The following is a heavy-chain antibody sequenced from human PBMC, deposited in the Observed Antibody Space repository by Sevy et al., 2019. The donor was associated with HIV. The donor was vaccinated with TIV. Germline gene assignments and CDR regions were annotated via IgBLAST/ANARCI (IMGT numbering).Heavy chain of an antibody. CDR3: AHETFGRFES. Sequence: GGSLRLSCEASGFTFSANWMNWVRQAPGKGLEWVANIKADGSDKHYVDSVGGRFTISRDNAKNLLFLQMNSLRVEDTAVYYCAHETFGRFESWGQGTLVTVSS. CDR2: IKADGSDK. J-gene: IGHJ4*02. D-gene: IGHD3-16*01. V-gene: IGHV3-7*01. CDR1: GFTFSANW.